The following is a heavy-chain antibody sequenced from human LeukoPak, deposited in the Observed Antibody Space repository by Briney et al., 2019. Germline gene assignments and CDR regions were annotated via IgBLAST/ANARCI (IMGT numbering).Heavy chain of an antibody. CDR3: ATQDSMYYFDY. D-gene: IGHD3-22*01. CDR1: GFTFSSYA. CDR2: ISGSGGST. J-gene: IGHJ4*02. Sequence: GGSLRLSCAASGFTFSSYAMSWVRQAPGKGLEWVSAISGSGGSTYYADSVKGRFTISRDNSKNTLYLQMNSLRAEDTAVYFCATQDSMYYFDYWGQGTLVTVSS. V-gene: IGHV3-23*01.